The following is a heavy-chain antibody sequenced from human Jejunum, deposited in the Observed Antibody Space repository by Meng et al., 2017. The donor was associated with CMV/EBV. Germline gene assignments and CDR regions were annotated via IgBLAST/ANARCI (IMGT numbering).Heavy chain of an antibody. CDR3: VRETITTRSISFDV. CDR1: GITVIMNY. CDR2: IYSGGST. J-gene: IGHJ3*01. D-gene: IGHD1/OR15-1a*01. V-gene: IGHV3-66*01. Sequence: DVVWEEFVVGLDQPVGRLRLSCYASGITVIMNYIIWGRQAPGKGLEWVSVIYSGGSTHYADSAKGRFTISRDTSTNTVYLQRNSLRAEDTAVYYCVRETITTRSISFDVWGQGTMVTVSS.